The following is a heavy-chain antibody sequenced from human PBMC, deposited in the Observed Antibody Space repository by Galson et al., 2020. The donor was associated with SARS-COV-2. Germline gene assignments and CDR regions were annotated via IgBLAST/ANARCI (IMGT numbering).Heavy chain of an antibody. CDR1: GFTFSSYS. J-gene: IGHJ4*02. Sequence: NSGGSLRLSCAASGFTFSSYSMNWVRQAPGKGLEWVSSISSSSSYIYYADSVKGRFTISRDNAKNSLYLQMNSLRAEDTAVYYCARGYFPQGYCSSTSCYVGYYFDYWGQGTLVTVSS. V-gene: IGHV3-21*01. D-gene: IGHD2-2*01. CDR2: ISSSSSYI. CDR3: ARGYFPQGYCSSTSCYVGYYFDY.